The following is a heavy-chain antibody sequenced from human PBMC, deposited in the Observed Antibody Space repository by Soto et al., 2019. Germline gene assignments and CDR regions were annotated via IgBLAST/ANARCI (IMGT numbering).Heavy chain of an antibody. CDR1: GFTFSSYA. J-gene: IGHJ5*02. CDR3: ARQYNWTPDDP. CDR2: ISGSGGST. D-gene: IGHD1-20*01. Sequence: LRLSCAASGFTFSSYAMSWVRQAPGKGLEWVSAISGSGGSTYYADSVKGRFTVSRDNSKNTLFLQMSSLRAEDTAIYYCARQYNWTPDDPWGQGTLVTVSS. V-gene: IGHV3-23*01.